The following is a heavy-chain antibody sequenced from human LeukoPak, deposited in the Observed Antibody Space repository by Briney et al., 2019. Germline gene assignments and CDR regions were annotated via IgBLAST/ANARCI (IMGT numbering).Heavy chain of an antibody. Sequence: GGSLRLSCAGSGFPFSSYTINWVRQGPGKGLEWASTISHSGATYYADSVKGRFTISRDNSENTVFLQMNSLRAEDTALYFCARRSHASPAGYSPFFDSWGQGTLVTVSS. CDR2: ISHSGAT. CDR3: ARRSHASPAGYSPFFDS. J-gene: IGHJ4*02. CDR1: GFPFSSYT. V-gene: IGHV3-23*01. D-gene: IGHD6-13*01.